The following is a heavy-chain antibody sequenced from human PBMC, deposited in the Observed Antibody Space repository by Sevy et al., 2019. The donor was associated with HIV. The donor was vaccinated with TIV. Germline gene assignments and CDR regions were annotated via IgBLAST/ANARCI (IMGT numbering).Heavy chain of an antibody. J-gene: IGHJ5*02. CDR2: ISGSSTTI. Sequence: GESLKISCVGSGFTFREYSMNWVRQAPGKGLEWVSYISGSSTTIENADSVKGRFSISRDNADNSVFLQMNRLRVEDTAVYYCARSLAAAENWFDPWGQGTLVTVSS. D-gene: IGHD6-13*01. CDR3: ARSLAAAENWFDP. CDR1: GFTFREYS. V-gene: IGHV3-48*01.